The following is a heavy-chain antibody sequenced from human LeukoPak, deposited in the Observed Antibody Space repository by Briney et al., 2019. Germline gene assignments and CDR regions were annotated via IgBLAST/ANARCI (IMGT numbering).Heavy chain of an antibody. J-gene: IGHJ4*02. CDR1: GFAFSNLA. V-gene: IGHV3-23*01. D-gene: IGHD3-22*01. CDR2: ISDSGSLT. CDR3: AKVDSFDSSGYAYFDY. Sequence: GGSLRLSCAASGFAFSNLAMGWVRQAPGQGLEWVSVISDSGSLTYYADSVKGRFTISRDNSKNTLYLQMNSLRAEDTAVYYCAKVDSFDSSGYAYFDYWGQGTLLTVSS.